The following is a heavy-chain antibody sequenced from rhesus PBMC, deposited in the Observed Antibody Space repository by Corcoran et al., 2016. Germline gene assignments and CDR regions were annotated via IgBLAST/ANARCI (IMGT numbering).Heavy chain of an antibody. CDR2: IGGHRAST. Sequence: QVKLQQWGEGLVKPSETLSLTCAVYGGFISGHYWSWIRQPPGKGLEWIGNIGGHRASTNCNPSLQNRVTISNDTSKNQFSLKLSSVTAADTAVYYCASLLYCSGMYGYLHFDYWGQGVLVTVSS. D-gene: IGHD2-27*01. V-gene: IGHV4-73*01. CDR3: ASLLYCSGMYGYLHFDY. J-gene: IGHJ4*01. CDR1: GGFISGHY.